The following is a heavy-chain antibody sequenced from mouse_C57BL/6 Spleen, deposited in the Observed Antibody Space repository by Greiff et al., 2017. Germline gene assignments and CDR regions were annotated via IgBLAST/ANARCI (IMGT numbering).Heavy chain of an antibody. V-gene: IGHV1-64*01. CDR2: IHPNSGST. CDR3: ARGGYDGYAWFAY. CDR1: GYTFTSYW. D-gene: IGHD2-3*01. Sequence: QVQLQQPGAELVKPGASVKLSCKASGYTFTSYWMHWVKQRPGQGLEWIGMIHPNSGSTNYNEKFKSKATLTVDKSSSTAYMQLSSLTSEDSAVEYCARGGYDGYAWFAYWGQGTLVTVSA. J-gene: IGHJ3*01.